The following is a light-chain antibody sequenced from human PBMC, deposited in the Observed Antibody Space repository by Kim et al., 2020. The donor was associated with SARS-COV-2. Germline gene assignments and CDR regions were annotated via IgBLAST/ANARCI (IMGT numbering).Light chain of an antibody. V-gene: IGLV10-54*04. CDR2: RNN. CDR3: SAWDDSLKAWV. J-gene: IGLJ3*02. CDR1: SNNIGDQG. Sequence: QAGLTQPPSVSQGLRQTATLTCTGNSNNIGDQGVAWLQQHQGHPPKLLSYRNNKRPSGIAERFSASRSDNGAFLTITGLQPEDEADYYCSAWDDSLKAWVFGGGTQLTVL.